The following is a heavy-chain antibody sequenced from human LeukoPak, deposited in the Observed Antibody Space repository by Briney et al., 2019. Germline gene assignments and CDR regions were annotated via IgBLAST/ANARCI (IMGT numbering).Heavy chain of an antibody. CDR2: TRGSGVTT. CDR1: GFTFRGYG. J-gene: IGHJ4*02. D-gene: IGHD3-22*01. V-gene: IGHV3-23*01. Sequence: GGSLRLSCAASGFTFRGYGMSWVRQAPGKGLEWVSATRGSGVTTYYADSVKGRFTISRDNSKNTLYLQMNSLRAEDTAVYYCARGTRYYDSSGYPGIDYWGQGTLVTVSS. CDR3: ARGTRYYDSSGYPGIDY.